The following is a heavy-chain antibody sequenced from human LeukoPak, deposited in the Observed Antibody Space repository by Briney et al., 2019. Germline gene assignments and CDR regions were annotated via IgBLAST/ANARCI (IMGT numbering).Heavy chain of an antibody. CDR1: GFTFSSYD. D-gene: IGHD3-3*01. CDR3: ARGGYDFWSDYFSYYYYGMDV. Sequence: GGSLRLSCAASGFTFSSYDMHWVRQATGKGLEWVSAIGTAGDTYYPGSVKGRFTISRENAKNSLYLQMNSLRAGDTAVYYCARGGYDFWSDYFSYYYYGMDVWGQGTTVTVSS. V-gene: IGHV3-13*01. CDR2: IGTAGDT. J-gene: IGHJ6*02.